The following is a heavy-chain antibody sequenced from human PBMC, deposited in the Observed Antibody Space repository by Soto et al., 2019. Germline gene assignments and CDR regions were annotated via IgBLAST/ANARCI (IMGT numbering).Heavy chain of an antibody. CDR2: ISYDGSNK. V-gene: IGHV3-30*18. D-gene: IGHD2-2*01. Sequence: HPGGSLRLSCAASGFTFSSYGMHWVRQAPGKGLEWVAVISYDGSNKYYADSVKGRFTISRDNSKNTLYLQMNSLRAEDTAVYYCAKEKSVVVPAAIYYYYGMDVWGQGTTVTVSS. J-gene: IGHJ6*02. CDR1: GFTFSSYG. CDR3: AKEKSVVVPAAIYYYYGMDV.